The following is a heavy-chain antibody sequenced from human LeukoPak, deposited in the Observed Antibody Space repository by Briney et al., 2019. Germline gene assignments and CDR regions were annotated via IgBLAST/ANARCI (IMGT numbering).Heavy chain of an antibody. CDR1: GYSISSGYY. J-gene: IGHJ6*03. Sequence: SETLSLTCAVAGYSISSGYYWAWFRQPPGRGLEWIANIYHTGNTYYNPSLNSRVTMSVDTSKNQFSLRLSSVTAADTAVYYCARACGSSSPYYYYYLDVSGKGTTVTVSS. CDR2: IYHTGNT. V-gene: IGHV4-38-2*01. D-gene: IGHD6-6*01. CDR3: ARACGSSSPYYYYYLDV.